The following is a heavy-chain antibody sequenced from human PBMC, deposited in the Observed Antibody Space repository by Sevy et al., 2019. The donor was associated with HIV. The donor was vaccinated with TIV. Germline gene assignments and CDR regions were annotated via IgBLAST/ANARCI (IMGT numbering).Heavy chain of an antibody. Sequence: SETLSLTCTVSGGSISSGGYYWSWIRQHPGKGLEWIGYIYYSGSTYYNPSLKSRVTISVDTSKNQFSLKLSSVTAADTAVYYGAGDGRGGGGDYWGQGTLVTVSS. CDR2: IYYSGST. J-gene: IGHJ4*02. V-gene: IGHV4-31*03. CDR3: AGDGRGGGGDY. D-gene: IGHD3-16*01. CDR1: GGSISSGGYY.